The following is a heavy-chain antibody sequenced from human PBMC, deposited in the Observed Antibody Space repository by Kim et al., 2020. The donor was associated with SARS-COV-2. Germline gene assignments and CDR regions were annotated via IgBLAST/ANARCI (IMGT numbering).Heavy chain of an antibody. Sequence: GGSLRLSCAASGFTFSSYAMHWVRQAPGKGLEWVAVISYDGSNKYYADSVKGRFTISRDNSKNTLYLQMNSLRAEDTAVYYCARDSIGWNDAFNLPDYWGQGTLVTVSS. D-gene: IGHD1-1*01. CDR2: ISYDGSNK. CDR1: GFTFSSYA. CDR3: ARDSIGWNDAFNLPDY. J-gene: IGHJ4*02. V-gene: IGHV3-30*04.